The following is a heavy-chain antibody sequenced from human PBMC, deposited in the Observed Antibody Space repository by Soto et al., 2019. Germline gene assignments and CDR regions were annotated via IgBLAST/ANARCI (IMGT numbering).Heavy chain of an antibody. CDR1: GYSFTSYW. V-gene: IGHV5-10-1*01. D-gene: IGHD6-6*01. J-gene: IGHJ6*02. CDR3: ARPSEYSSSSNYYYYGMHV. Sequence: GESLKISCKGSGYSFTSYWISWVRQMPGKGLEWMGRIDPSDSYTNYSPSFQGHVTISADKSISTAYLQWSSLKASDTAMYYCARPSEYSSSSNYYYYGMHVWCQGPTVTVSS. CDR2: IDPSDSYT.